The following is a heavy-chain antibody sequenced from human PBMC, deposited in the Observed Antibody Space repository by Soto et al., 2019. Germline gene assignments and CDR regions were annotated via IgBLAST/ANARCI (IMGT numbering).Heavy chain of an antibody. V-gene: IGHV3-23*01. CDR2: ISGHGDAT. CDR3: ANSSVSMVRGLIIIPNY. Sequence: EVQLLESGGGLVQPGGSLRLSCAASGFPFTGYAMSWVRQAPGKGLEWVSAISGHGDATFYADSVKGRFTISRDNSKNTLYLHMNSLRAEDTALYYCANSSVSMVRGLIIIPNYWGQGTLVTVSS. D-gene: IGHD3-10*01. J-gene: IGHJ4*02. CDR1: GFPFTGYA.